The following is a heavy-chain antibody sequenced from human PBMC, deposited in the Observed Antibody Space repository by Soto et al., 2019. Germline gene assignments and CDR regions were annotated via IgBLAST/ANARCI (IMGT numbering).Heavy chain of an antibody. D-gene: IGHD3-3*01. CDR3: AKDRQSIFGVNPLVSAYAFDI. Sequence: GGSLRLSCAASGFTFSSYAMSWVRQAPGKGLEWVSAISGSGGSTYYADSVKGRFTISRDNSKNTLYLQMNSLRAEDTAVYYCAKDRQSIFGVNPLVSAYAFDIWGQGTMVTVSS. CDR1: GFTFSSYA. J-gene: IGHJ3*02. V-gene: IGHV3-23*01. CDR2: ISGSGGST.